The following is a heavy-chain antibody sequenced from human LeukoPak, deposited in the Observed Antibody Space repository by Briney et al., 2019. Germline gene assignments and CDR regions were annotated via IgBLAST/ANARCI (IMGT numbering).Heavy chain of an antibody. CDR2: IYYSGST. V-gene: IGHV4-59*08. CDR3: ARLRFLEWLLSYFDY. Sequence: SETLSLTCTVSGGSISSYYWSWIRQPPGKGLEWIGYIYYSGSTNYNPSLKSRVTISVDTSKNQFSLKLSSVTAADTAVYYCARLRFLEWLLSYFDYWGQGTLVTVSS. CDR1: GGSISSYY. J-gene: IGHJ4*02. D-gene: IGHD3-3*01.